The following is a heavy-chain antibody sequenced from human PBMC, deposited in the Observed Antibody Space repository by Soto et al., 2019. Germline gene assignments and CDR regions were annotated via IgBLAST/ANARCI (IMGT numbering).Heavy chain of an antibody. V-gene: IGHV3-7*03. Sequence: GGSLRLSCAASGFTFSSYWMSWVRQAPGKGLEWVANIKQDGSEKYYVDSVKGRFTISRDNAKNSLYLQMSSLGAEDTAVYFCARERGYDFGSGPLGTPYYYYGMDVWGQGTTVTVSS. J-gene: IGHJ6*02. D-gene: IGHD3-3*01. CDR2: IKQDGSEK. CDR3: ARERGYDFGSGPLGTPYYYYGMDV. CDR1: GFTFSSYW.